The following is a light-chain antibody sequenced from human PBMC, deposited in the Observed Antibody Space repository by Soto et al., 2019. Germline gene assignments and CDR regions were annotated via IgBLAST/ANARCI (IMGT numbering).Light chain of an antibody. V-gene: IGKV3-20*01. Sequence: EIVLTQSPGTLSLSPGERATLSCRASQSFTSSSLAWYHQKPGQAPRLLIYGASSRATGIPDRFSGSGSGTDFTLTISRLEPEAFAVYYCQQYGSTPRTFGQGTKLEIK. CDR1: QSFTSSS. CDR2: GAS. J-gene: IGKJ2*02. CDR3: QQYGSTPRT.